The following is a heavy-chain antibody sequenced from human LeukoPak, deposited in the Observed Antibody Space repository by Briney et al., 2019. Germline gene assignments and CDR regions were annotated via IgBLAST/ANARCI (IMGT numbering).Heavy chain of an antibody. J-gene: IGHJ3*02. Sequence: GGSLRLSCAASGFTFDDYGMSWVRQAPGKGLEWVSAISGSGGSTYYADSVKGRFTISRDNAKNSLYLQMNSLRAEDTAVYYCAREAQEGDYYDSSGFPDAFDIWGQGTMITVSS. V-gene: IGHV3-20*04. CDR3: AREAQEGDYYDSSGFPDAFDI. D-gene: IGHD3-22*01. CDR2: ISGSGGST. CDR1: GFTFDDYG.